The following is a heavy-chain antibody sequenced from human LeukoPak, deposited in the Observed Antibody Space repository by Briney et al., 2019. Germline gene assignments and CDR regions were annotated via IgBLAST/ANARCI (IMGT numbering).Heavy chain of an antibody. D-gene: IGHD6-13*01. CDR2: IKQDGSEK. J-gene: IGHJ4*02. Sequence: GGSLRLSCAASGFTFSSYWMSGVRQAPGKGLEWVANIKQDGSEKYYLDSLKGRFTISRDNAKNSLYLQMNSLRAEDTAVYYCAELDSRSPRYLRQRTLVTVSS. V-gene: IGHV3-7*02. CDR3: AELDSRSPRY. CDR1: GFTFSSYW.